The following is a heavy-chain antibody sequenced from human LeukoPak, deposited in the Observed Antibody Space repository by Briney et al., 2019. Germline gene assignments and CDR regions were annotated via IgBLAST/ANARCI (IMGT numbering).Heavy chain of an antibody. CDR3: ARAGEFWRGYAT. J-gene: IGHJ5*02. D-gene: IGHD3-3*01. V-gene: IGHV4-59*01. CDR1: GGSISSYY. CDR2: IYYSGST. Sequence: PSETLSLTCTVSGGSISSYYWSWIRQPPGKGLEWIGYIYYSGSTNYNPSLKSRVTISVDTSKNQFSLKLSSVTAADTAVYYCARAGEFWRGYATCGQGTLVTVSS.